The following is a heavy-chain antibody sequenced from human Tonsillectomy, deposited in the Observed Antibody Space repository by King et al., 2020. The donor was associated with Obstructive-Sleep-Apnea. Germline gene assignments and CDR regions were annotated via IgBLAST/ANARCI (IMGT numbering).Heavy chain of an antibody. Sequence: VQLQESGPGLVKPSQTLSLTCTVSGVSISSGGYYWSWLRQHPGKGLEWIGYIYYTVTTYYNPSLKIRVTISVDTSKNQFSLKLSSVTAEDTAVYYCARGHDYVWGSYRVFDYWGQGTLVTVSS. CDR1: GVSISSGGYY. CDR2: IYYTVTT. V-gene: IGHV4-31*03. J-gene: IGHJ4*02. CDR3: ARGHDYVWGSYRVFDY. D-gene: IGHD3-16*02.